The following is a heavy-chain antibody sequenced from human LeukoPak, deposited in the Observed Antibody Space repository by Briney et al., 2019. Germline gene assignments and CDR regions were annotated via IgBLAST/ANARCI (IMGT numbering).Heavy chain of an antibody. V-gene: IGHV4-31*03. D-gene: IGHD4-11*01. CDR2: LYYSGST. J-gene: IGHJ6*02. Sequence: PSETLSLTCTVSGGSISSGGYYWSWIRQHPGKGLEWIGYLYYSGSTYYNPSLKSRVTISVDTSKNQFSLKLSSVTAADTAVYYCARVYSNYYYGMDVWGQGTTVTVSS. CDR1: GGSISSGGYY. CDR3: ARVYSNYYYGMDV.